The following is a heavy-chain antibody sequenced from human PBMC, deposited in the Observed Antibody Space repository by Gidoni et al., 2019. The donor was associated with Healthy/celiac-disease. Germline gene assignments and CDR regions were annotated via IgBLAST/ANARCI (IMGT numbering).Heavy chain of an antibody. J-gene: IGHJ5*02. CDR3: AGTTEPVAWFDP. CDR2: IYYSGST. D-gene: IGHD4-4*01. CDR1: GGSISSYY. V-gene: IGHV4-59*08. Sequence: QVQLQESGPGLVKPSETLSLTCTVPGGSISSYYWSWIRQPPGKGLEWIGYIYYSGSTNYNPSLKSRVTISVDTSKNQFSLKLSSVTAADTAVYYCAGTTEPVAWFDPWGQGTLVTVSS.